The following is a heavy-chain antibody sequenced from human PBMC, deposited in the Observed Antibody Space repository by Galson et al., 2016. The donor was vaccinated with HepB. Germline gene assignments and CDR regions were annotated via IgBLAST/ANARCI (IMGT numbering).Heavy chain of an antibody. CDR3: AKDLDIVVVPSAIDY. V-gene: IGHV3-23*01. CDR1: GFTFGNYV. J-gene: IGHJ4*02. CDR2: ITNIGGNT. Sequence: SLRLSCAASGFTFGNYVMSWVRQAPGKGLEWVSSITNIGGNTYYADSVKGRFTISRDNSKNTLYLQMNSLRVEDTAVYYCAKDLDIVVVPSAIDYWGQGTLVTVSS. D-gene: IGHD2-2*01.